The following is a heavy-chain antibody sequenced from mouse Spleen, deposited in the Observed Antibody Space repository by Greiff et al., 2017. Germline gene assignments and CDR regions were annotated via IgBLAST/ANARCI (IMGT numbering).Heavy chain of an antibody. J-gene: IGHJ2*01. CDR1: GFTFSDYG. CDR2: ISSGSSTI. CDR3: ARSTTVVADFDY. V-gene: IGHV5-17*01. Sequence: DVQLVESGGGLVKPGGSLKLSCAASGFTFSDYGMHWVRQAPEKGLEWVAYISSGSSTIYYADTVKGRFTISRDNAKNTLFLQMTSLRSEDTAMYYCARSTTVVADFDYWGQGTTLTVSS. D-gene: IGHD1-1*01.